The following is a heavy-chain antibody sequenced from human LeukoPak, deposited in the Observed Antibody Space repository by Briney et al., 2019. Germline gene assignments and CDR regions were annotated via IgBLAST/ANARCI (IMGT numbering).Heavy chain of an antibody. D-gene: IGHD2-2*01. CDR2: IDVRGSGM. CDR1: GFSLSFYS. J-gene: IGHJ6*02. CDR3: ARDRGYCSSTSCYGVFYYGMDV. V-gene: IGHV3-21*01. Sequence: GGSLRLSCAASGFSLSFYSLDWVRQAPGKGLEWVSSIDVRGSGMFYADSVKGRFIISRDNAQNSLYLQMHSLRAEDTAVYYCARDRGYCSSTSCYGVFYYGMDVWGQGTTVTVSS.